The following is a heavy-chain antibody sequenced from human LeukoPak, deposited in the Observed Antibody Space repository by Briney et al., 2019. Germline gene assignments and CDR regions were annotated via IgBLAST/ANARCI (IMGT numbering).Heavy chain of an antibody. J-gene: IGHJ4*02. CDR3: ARDPSGYFNY. CDR2: INHSGST. Sequence: TSSETLSLTCAVYGGSFSGYYWSWVRQPPGKGLEWIGEINHSGSTNYNPSLKSRVTISVDTSKNQFSLKLSSVTAADTAVYYCARDPSGYFNYWGQGTLATVSS. CDR1: GGSFSGYY. D-gene: IGHD3-22*01. V-gene: IGHV4-34*01.